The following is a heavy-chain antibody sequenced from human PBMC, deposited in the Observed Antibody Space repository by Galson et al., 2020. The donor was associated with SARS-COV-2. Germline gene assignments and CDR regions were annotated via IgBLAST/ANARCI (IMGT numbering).Heavy chain of an antibody. V-gene: IGHV4-59*01. Sequence: GSLSLTCTVPGGFISSYYWTWIRQPPGKGLEWIGYIYNSAITTYHPSLTSRVNLSVDMSRDQFSLNLSSVTAADTAVYYCARLTPITMLRGVMFYAFDMWGQGTMVTVSS. D-gene: IGHD3-10*01. CDR1: GGFISSYY. CDR2: IYNSAIT. J-gene: IGHJ3*02. CDR3: ARLTPITMLRGVMFYAFDM.